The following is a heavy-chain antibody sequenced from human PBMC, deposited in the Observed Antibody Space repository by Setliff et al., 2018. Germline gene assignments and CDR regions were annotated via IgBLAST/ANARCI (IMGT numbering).Heavy chain of an antibody. Sequence: PSVKVSCKASGYTFTSYYMHWVRQAPGQGLEWMGIINPSGGSTSYAQKFQGRVTMTRDTSTSTVYMELSSLRSEDTAVYYCAGTYYNFWSALDYYYYGMDVWGQGTTVTVSS. D-gene: IGHD3-3*01. CDR2: INPSGGST. V-gene: IGHV1-46*01. CDR1: GYTFTSYY. CDR3: AGTYYNFWSALDYYYYGMDV. J-gene: IGHJ6*02.